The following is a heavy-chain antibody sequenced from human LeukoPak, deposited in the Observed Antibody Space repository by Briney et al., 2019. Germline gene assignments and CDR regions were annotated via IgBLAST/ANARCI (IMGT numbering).Heavy chain of an antibody. J-gene: IGHJ4*02. CDR2: ISSSSSYI. Sequence: PGGSLRPSCAASGFTFSSYSMNWVRQAPGKGLEWVSSISSSSSYIYYADSVKGRFTISRDNAKNSLYLQMNSLRAEDTAVYYCARDSVAVAGWYWGQGTLVTVSS. CDR3: ARDSVAVAGWY. CDR1: GFTFSSYS. V-gene: IGHV3-21*01. D-gene: IGHD6-19*01.